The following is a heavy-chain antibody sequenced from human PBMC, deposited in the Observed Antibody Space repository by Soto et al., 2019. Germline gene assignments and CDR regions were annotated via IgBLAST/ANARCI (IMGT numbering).Heavy chain of an antibody. CDR2: IIPFYDKA. J-gene: IGHJ6*02. CDR1: GGTFTNYA. CDR3: ARGYRELYYYAMDV. Sequence: QVELVQSGVEVKKPGSSLKLSCKASGGTFTNYAFNWVRQAPGQGLAWMGGIIPFYDKANYAEKFLGRVTITADKSTTTAYMELSSLTSDDTAVYFCARGYRELYYYAMDVWGRGTPVIVSS. V-gene: IGHV1-69*06. D-gene: IGHD3-10*01.